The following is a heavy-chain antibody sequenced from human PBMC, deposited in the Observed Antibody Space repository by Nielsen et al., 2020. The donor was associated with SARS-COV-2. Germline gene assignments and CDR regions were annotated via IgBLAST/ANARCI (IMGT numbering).Heavy chain of an antibody. CDR1: GFTFSSLW. V-gene: IGHV3-7*01. Sequence: GESLKISCAASGFTFSSLWMSWVRQVPGKGLEWVADINPDGSEKFYVDSVKGRFTISRDNAKNSMSLQMNSLRVEDTAVYYCAKVRYSSRVPIIDYWGQGTLVTVSS. CDR2: INPDGSEK. CDR3: AKVRYSSRVPIIDY. J-gene: IGHJ4*02. D-gene: IGHD6-13*01.